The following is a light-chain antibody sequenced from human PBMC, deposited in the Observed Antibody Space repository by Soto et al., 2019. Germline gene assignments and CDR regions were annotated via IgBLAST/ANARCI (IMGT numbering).Light chain of an antibody. V-gene: IGKV1-39*01. CDR2: AAS. CDR3: QQSYSRVT. J-gene: IGKJ1*01. Sequence: IQMTQSPSSLSASVGDGVTITCRASQSISSYVSWYQQKPGKAPKLLIYAASRLQSGVPSRFSGSRSGTEFTLTINSLEPEDFATYYCQQSYSRVTFGQGTKVDIK. CDR1: QSISSY.